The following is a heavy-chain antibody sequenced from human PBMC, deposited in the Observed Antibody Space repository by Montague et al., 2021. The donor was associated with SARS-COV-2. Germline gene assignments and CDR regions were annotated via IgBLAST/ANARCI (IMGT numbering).Heavy chain of an antibody. CDR2: ISSSGSTI. CDR3: ARGRHSYGYLSAFDI. CDR1: GFTFSDYY. Sequence: SLRLSCAASGFTFSDYYMSWIRQAPGKGLEWVSYISSSGSTIYYADSVKGRFTISRDNAKNSLYLQMNSLRAEDTAVYYWARGRHSYGYLSAFDIWGQGTLVTVPS. D-gene: IGHD5-18*01. J-gene: IGHJ3*02. V-gene: IGHV3-11*01.